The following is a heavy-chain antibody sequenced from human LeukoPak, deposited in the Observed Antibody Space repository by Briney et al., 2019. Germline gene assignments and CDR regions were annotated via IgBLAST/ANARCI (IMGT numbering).Heavy chain of an antibody. CDR1: GYTFIGYY. J-gene: IGHJ6*03. V-gene: IGHV1-2*02. CDR3: ARGVAGSYYYYYMDV. Sequence: ASVKVSCKASGYTFIGYYMHWVRQAPGQGLEWMGWINPNSGGTNYAQKLQGRVTMTRDTSISTAYMELSRLRSDDTAVYYCARGVAGSYYYYYMDVWGKGTTVTISS. D-gene: IGHD6-19*01. CDR2: INPNSGGT.